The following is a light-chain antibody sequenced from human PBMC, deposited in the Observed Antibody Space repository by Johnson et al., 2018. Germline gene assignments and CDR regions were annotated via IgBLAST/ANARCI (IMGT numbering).Light chain of an antibody. CDR1: SSNIGNNY. CDR2: ENN. V-gene: IGLV1-51*02. J-gene: IGLJ1*01. Sequence: QSVLTQPPSVSAAPGQKVTISCSGSSSNIGNNYVSWYQQLPGTAPKLLIYENNKRPSGIPDRFSGSKSGTSATLCLTGLQTGDAADYYCGTWDGSLSAGNVCETGTKVTVL. CDR3: GTWDGSLSAGNV.